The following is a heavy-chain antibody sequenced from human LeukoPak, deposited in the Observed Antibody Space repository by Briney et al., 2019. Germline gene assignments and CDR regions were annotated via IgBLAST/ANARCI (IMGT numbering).Heavy chain of an antibody. D-gene: IGHD3-10*01. CDR2: MYYSGST. J-gene: IGHJ4*02. V-gene: IGHV4-39*01. CDR1: GGSISSSTYY. Sequence: PSETLSLTCTVSGGSISSSTYYGGWIRQPPGKGLEWIGSMYYSGSTYYNPSLKSQVTISVDTSKNEFSLKLRSVTAADTAVYYCASHRRISWFLDYWGQGTLVTVSS. CDR3: ASHRRISWFLDY.